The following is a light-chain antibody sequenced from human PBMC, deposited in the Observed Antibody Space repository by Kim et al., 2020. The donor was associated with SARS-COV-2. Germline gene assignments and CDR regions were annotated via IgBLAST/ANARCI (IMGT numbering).Light chain of an antibody. Sequence: PGDSATLSCRASHNVGINLAWYQQTPGQAPRLLIYDAAIRAAGIPDRFSGSGSGTDFTLTIGSLAPEDFAVYYCQQRGNWPPALTFGGGTKVDIK. J-gene: IGKJ4*01. CDR2: DAA. V-gene: IGKV3-11*01. CDR3: QQRGNWPPALT. CDR1: HNVGIN.